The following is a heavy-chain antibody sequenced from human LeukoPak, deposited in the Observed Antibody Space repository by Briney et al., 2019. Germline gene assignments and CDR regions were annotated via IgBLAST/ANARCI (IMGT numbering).Heavy chain of an antibody. CDR3: ARHIHGRRYCISTGCYSADY. J-gene: IGHJ4*02. Sequence: SETLSITCTVSDGSMSIIGYFWGWTRQPRGKGLEGIGRIYYSGNTYSLPSLRRTVTITVETSKNQSSLKLSSVTAADTAIYYCARHIHGRRYCISTGCYSADYWGQGTLVTVSS. CDR2: IYYSGNT. CDR1: DGSMSIIGYF. V-gene: IGHV4-39*01. D-gene: IGHD2-2*01.